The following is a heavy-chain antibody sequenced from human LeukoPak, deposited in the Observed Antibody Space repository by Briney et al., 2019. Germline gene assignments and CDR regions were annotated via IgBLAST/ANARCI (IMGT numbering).Heavy chain of an antibody. CDR2: IKNDGSEK. CDR3: ATADWFSFDF. V-gene: IGHV3-7*04. J-gene: IGHJ4*02. CDR1: GFTFSDSA. D-gene: IGHD3-9*01. Sequence: PGGSLRLSCAASGFTFSDSAMNWVRQAPGKGLEWVATIKNDGSEKSYVDSVKGRFTISRDNAKNSLFLQMSGLRAEDTAVYFCATADWFSFDFWGQGTLVTVSS.